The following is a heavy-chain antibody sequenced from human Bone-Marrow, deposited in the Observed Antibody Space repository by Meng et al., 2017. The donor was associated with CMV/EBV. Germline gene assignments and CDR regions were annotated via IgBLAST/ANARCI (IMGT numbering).Heavy chain of an antibody. CDR2: ISSSSSYI. CDR3: ARLWAIAAAVDY. D-gene: IGHD6-13*01. J-gene: IGHJ4*01. V-gene: IGHV3-21*01. CDR1: GFTFSSYS. Sequence: GGSLRLSCAASGFTFSSYSMNWVRQAPGKGLEWVSSISSSSSYIYYADSVKGRFTISRDNAKNSLYLQMNSLRAEDTAVYYCARLWAIAAAVDYWGHGTLVTVSS.